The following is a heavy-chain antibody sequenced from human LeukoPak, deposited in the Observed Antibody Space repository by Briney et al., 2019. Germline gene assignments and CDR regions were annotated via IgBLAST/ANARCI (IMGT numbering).Heavy chain of an antibody. D-gene: IGHD4-11*01. CDR1: GFTFSSYS. V-gene: IGHV3-21*01. Sequence: GGSLRLSCAASGFTFSSYSMNWVRQAPGKGLEWVSSISSSSSYIYYADSVKGRFTISRDNAKNSLYLQMNSLRAEDTAVYYCAKDPPSPDPYSNYLFDYWGQGTLVTVSS. CDR3: AKDPPSPDPYSNYLFDY. J-gene: IGHJ4*02. CDR2: ISSSSSYI.